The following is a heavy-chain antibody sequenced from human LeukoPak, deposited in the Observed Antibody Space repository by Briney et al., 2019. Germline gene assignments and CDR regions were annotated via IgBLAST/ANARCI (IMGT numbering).Heavy chain of an antibody. J-gene: IGHJ4*02. D-gene: IGHD6-13*01. Sequence: PGGSLRLSCAASGFTFGSYAMSWVRQAPGKGLEWVSAISGSGGSTCYADSVKGRFTISRDNSKNTLYLQMNSLRAEDTAVYYCAKAPGRIAAAGQYFDYWGQGTLVTVSS. V-gene: IGHV3-23*01. CDR3: AKAPGRIAAAGQYFDY. CDR2: ISGSGGST. CDR1: GFTFGSYA.